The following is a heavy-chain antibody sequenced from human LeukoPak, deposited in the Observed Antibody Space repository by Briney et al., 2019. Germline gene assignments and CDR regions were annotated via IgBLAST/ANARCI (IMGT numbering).Heavy chain of an antibody. CDR3: GSPWLR. D-gene: IGHD5-12*01. CDR1: GFTVSNNY. J-gene: IGHJ4*02. CDR2: IYSGGST. Sequence: PGGSLRLSCAASGFTVSNNYISWVRQAPGKGLEWVSLIYSGGSTYYADSVKGRFTISKDNFKNIVYLQMTSLRAGETAVYYCGSPWLRWGQGTLVTVSS. V-gene: IGHV3-66*01.